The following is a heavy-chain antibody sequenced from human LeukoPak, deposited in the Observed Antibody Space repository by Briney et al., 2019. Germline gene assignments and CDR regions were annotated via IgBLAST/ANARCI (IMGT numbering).Heavy chain of an antibody. CDR3: ARNPLPAASGWFDP. CDR1: GYTFTSYG. V-gene: IGHV1-18*04. CDR2: ISAYNGNT. Sequence: SVTVSCKSSGYTFTSYGISWVRQAPGQGLEWMGWISAYNGNTHYAQKLQGRVTMTTDTSTSTAYMELRSLRSDDTAVYYCARNPLPAASGWFDPWGQGTLVTVSS. D-gene: IGHD2-2*01. J-gene: IGHJ5*02.